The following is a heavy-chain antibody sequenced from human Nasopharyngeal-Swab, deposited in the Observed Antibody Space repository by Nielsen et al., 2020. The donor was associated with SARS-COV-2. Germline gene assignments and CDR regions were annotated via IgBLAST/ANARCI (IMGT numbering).Heavy chain of an antibody. Sequence: GESLKISCAASGFTFSDSAIHWVRQASGKGLEWVGRIRSKGNNYATAYAASVKGRFIIFRDDPTNTAYLQMNSLKTEDTAVYYCTRCGGGCYSGRDYWGQEPLVTVSS. CDR1: GFTFSDSA. V-gene: IGHV3-73*01. CDR3: TRCGGGCYSGRDY. CDR2: IRSKGNNYAT. J-gene: IGHJ4*02. D-gene: IGHD2-21*02.